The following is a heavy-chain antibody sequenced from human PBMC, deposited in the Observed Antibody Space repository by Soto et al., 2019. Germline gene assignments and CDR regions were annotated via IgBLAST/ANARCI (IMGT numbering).Heavy chain of an antibody. CDR2: IIPILGIA. Sequence: SVKVSCKASGGTFSSYTIIWVRQAPGQGLEWMGRIIPILGIANYAQKFQGRVTITADKSTSTAYMELSSLRSEDTAVYYCATRPGRDGYNIYYYYGMDVWGQGTTVTVSS. J-gene: IGHJ6*02. V-gene: IGHV1-69*02. CDR3: ATRPGRDGYNIYYYYGMDV. CDR1: GGTFSSYT. D-gene: IGHD5-12*01.